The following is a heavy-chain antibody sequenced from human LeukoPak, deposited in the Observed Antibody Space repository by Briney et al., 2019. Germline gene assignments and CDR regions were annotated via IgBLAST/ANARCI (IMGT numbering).Heavy chain of an antibody. V-gene: IGHV1-8*01. Sequence: ASVTVSCKASGYTFTSYDINWVRQATGQGLEWMGWMNPNSGNTGYAQKFQGRVTKTRNTSISTAYMELSSLRSEDTAVYYCARARGSIAARRGNWFDPWGQGTLVTVSS. CDR3: ARARGSIAARRGNWFDP. CDR2: MNPNSGNT. CDR1: GYTFTSYD. D-gene: IGHD6-6*01. J-gene: IGHJ5*02.